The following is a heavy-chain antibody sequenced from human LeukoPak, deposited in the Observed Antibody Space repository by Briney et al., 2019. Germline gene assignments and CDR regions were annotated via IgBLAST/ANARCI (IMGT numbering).Heavy chain of an antibody. V-gene: IGHV1-2*02. Sequence: ASVKVSCKASGYTFTGYYMHWVRQAPGQGLEWMGWINPNSGGTNYAQKFQGSVTMTRDTSISTAYMELSRLRSDDTAVYYCAREGITMIRRGMKNWFDPWGQGTLVTVSS. CDR1: GYTFTGYY. J-gene: IGHJ5*02. CDR2: INPNSGGT. D-gene: IGHD3-22*01. CDR3: AREGITMIRRGMKNWFDP.